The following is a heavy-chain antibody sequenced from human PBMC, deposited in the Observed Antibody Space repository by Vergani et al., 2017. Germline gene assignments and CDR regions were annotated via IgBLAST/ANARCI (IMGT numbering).Heavy chain of an antibody. CDR1: GFSLSDGRMG. J-gene: IGHJ4*02. V-gene: IGHV2-26*01. Sequence: QITLKESGPTLVKPTQTLTLTCTVSGFSLSDGRMGVSWIRQSPGKALEWLAHIFSNDEKSYSTSLKSRLTISKDTSKSQVVLTMTNMDPVATATYYCARTMVLQADYWGQGTLVTVSS. CDR3: ARTMVLQADY. CDR2: IFSNDEK. D-gene: IGHD2/OR15-2a*01.